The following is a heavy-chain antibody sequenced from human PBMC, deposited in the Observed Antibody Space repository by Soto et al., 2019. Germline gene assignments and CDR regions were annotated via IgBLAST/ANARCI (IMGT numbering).Heavy chain of an antibody. V-gene: IGHV3-74*01. J-gene: IGHJ3*02. Sequence: EVQLVESGGDLVQPGGSLRLSCAASGFTFATYWMHWVRQPPGKGLVWVSRINSDGRSTNYADSVKGRFTISRDNAKNTLYLQMNSLRAEDTALYYCARVGADYDSSDYRKGAFDIWGQGTMVTVSS. D-gene: IGHD3-22*01. CDR1: GFTFATYW. CDR3: ARVGADYDSSDYRKGAFDI. CDR2: INSDGRST.